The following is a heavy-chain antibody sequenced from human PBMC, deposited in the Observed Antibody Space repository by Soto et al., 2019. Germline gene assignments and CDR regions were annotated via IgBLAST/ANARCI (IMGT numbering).Heavy chain of an antibody. V-gene: IGHV1-2*02. CDR1: GYTFTGYY. CDR2: INPNSGGT. CDR3: ARTARRKLLWFGEGWFDP. J-gene: IGHJ5*02. D-gene: IGHD3-10*01. Sequence: RASVKVSCKASGYTFTGYYMHWVRQAPGQGLEWMGWINPNSGGTNYAQKFQGRVTMTRDTSISTAYMELSRLRSDDTAVYYCARTARRKLLWFGEGWFDPWGQGTLVTVSS.